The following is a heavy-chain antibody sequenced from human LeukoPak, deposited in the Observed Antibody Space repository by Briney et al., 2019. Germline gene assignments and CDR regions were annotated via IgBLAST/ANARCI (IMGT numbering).Heavy chain of an antibody. Sequence: SETLSLTCAVYGGSLNGYYWSWIRQRPGKGLEWIGEGSESGGTKYNPSLKSRVTISADTSKKQFSLKLSSVTAADTAVYHCAKNGQSGFSFDPWGQGTLVTVSS. V-gene: IGHV4-34*01. J-gene: IGHJ5*02. CDR1: GGSLNGYY. D-gene: IGHD1-26*01. CDR2: GSESGGT. CDR3: AKNGQSGFSFDP.